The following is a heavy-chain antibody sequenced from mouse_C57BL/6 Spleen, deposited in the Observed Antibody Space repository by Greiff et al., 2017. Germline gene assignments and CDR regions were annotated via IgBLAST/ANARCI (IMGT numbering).Heavy chain of an antibody. CDR2: INPNNGGT. V-gene: IGHV1-26*01. D-gene: IGHD1-1*02. J-gene: IGHJ2*01. CDR1: GYTFTDYY. CDR3: ARGGYGPHFDY. Sequence: VQLQQSGPELVKPGASVKISCKASGYTFTDYYMNWVKQSHGKSLEWIGDINPNNGGTSYNQKFKGKATLTVDKSSSTAYMELRSLTSEDSAVYYCARGGYGPHFDYWGQGTTLTVSS.